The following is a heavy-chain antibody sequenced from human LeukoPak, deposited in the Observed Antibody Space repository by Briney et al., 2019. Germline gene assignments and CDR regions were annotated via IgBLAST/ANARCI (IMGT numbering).Heavy chain of an antibody. Sequence: SQTLSLTCAISGDSVSSNSAAWNWIRQSPTRGLEWLGRAYYRSKWYYDYSVSVKSRITINPDTSKNQFSLQLNSVTPEDTAVYYCARDTHNYYDSSGYYRLFDYWGQGTLVTVSS. D-gene: IGHD3-22*01. CDR3: ARDTHNYYDSSGYYRLFDY. CDR2: AYYRSKWYY. V-gene: IGHV6-1*01. J-gene: IGHJ4*02. CDR1: GDSVSSNSAA.